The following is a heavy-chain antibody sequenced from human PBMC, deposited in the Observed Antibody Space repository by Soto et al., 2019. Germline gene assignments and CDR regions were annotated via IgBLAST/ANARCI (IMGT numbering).Heavy chain of an antibody. CDR1: GYTFTTYD. D-gene: IGHD3-10*01. J-gene: IGHJ4*02. Sequence: ASVKVSCKASGYTFTTYDINWVRQATGHGLEWMGWINPNSGNIGYAQRFQGRVTMTRDTAIRTAYMEVSSLRSDDTAVYYCARGRASGSYYLLEYWGQGTLVTGSS. CDR3: ARGRASGSYYLLEY. V-gene: IGHV1-8*01. CDR2: INPNSGNI.